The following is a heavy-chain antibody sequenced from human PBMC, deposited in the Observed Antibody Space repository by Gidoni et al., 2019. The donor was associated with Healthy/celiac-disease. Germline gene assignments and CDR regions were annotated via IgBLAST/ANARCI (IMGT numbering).Heavy chain of an antibody. J-gene: IGHJ6*02. V-gene: IGHV3-64D*06. D-gene: IGHD3-10*01. CDR3: VSGGPDYYYGMDV. CDR1: GFTFSSYA. CDR2: ISSNGGTT. Sequence: EVQLVESGGGLVQPGGALRLPCSASGFTFSSYAMHWVRQAPGKGLEYVSAISSNGGTTYYADSVKGRSTISRDNSKNTLYLQMSSLRAEDTAVYYCVSGGPDYYYGMDVWGQGTTVTVSS.